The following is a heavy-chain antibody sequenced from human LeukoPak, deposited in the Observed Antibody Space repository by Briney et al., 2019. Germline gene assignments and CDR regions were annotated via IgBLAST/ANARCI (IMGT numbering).Heavy chain of an antibody. Sequence: GGSLRPSCAASGFTFSSYSMDWVRQAPGEGLEWVSYISSSSSTIYYADSVKGRFTISRDNAKNSLYLQMNSLRAEDTAVYYCARIHSSSWYGESGYGMDVWGQGTTVTVSS. CDR3: ARIHSSSWYGESGYGMDV. J-gene: IGHJ6*02. CDR2: ISSSSSTI. D-gene: IGHD6-13*01. V-gene: IGHV3-48*01. CDR1: GFTFSSYS.